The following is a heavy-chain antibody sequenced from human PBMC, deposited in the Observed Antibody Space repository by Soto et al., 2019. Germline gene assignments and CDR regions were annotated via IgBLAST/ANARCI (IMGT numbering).Heavy chain of an antibody. CDR1: GYTFTSYG. Sequence: ASVKVSCKASGYTFTSYGISWVRQAPGQGLEWMGWISAYNGNTNYAQKLQGRVTMTTDTSTSTAYMELRSLRSDDTAVYYCARISTYYDFWSGSQSIISLDYWGQGTLVTVSS. J-gene: IGHJ4*02. CDR3: ARISTYYDFWSGSQSIISLDY. D-gene: IGHD3-3*01. CDR2: ISAYNGNT. V-gene: IGHV1-18*01.